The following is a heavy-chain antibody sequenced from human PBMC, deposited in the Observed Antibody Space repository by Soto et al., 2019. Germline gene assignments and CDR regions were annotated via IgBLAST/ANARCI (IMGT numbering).Heavy chain of an antibody. V-gene: IGHV4-59*08. CDR3: ARRYGWAFDI. Sequence: QVQLQESGPGLVKPSETLSLTCTVSGGSISSYYWSWIRQPPGKGLEWIGYIYYSGSTNYNPSLKCRVTISVDTSKNQFSLKLSSVTAADTAVYYCARRYGWAFDIWGQGTMVTVSS. CDR1: GGSISSYY. J-gene: IGHJ3*02. CDR2: IYYSGST. D-gene: IGHD3-16*01.